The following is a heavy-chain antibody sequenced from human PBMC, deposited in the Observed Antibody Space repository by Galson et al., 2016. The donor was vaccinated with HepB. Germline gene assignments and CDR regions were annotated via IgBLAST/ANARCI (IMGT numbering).Heavy chain of an antibody. J-gene: IGHJ6*02. CDR1: GGSISSGYYY. CDR2: ISYSGST. V-gene: IGHV4-31*03. D-gene: IGHD2-8*02. CDR3: ARDHCTGGGCYSSPWYYGMDV. Sequence: TLSLTCTVSGGSISSGYYYWSWIRQLPGKGLEWIGYISYSGSTDYNPSLQSRVTISADTSKNQFSLQLTSVTAADTAIYYWARDHCTGGGCYSSPWYYGMDVWGQGTTVTVSS.